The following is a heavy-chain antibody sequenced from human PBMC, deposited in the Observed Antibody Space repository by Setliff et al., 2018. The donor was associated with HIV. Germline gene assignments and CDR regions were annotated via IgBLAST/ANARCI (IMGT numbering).Heavy chain of an antibody. CDR1: RGSINSGGSY. Sequence: PSETLSLTCTVSRGSINSGGSYWSWIRQHPGKGLEWIGYIYYSGNTYYNPSLKSRVTISVDTSKNQFSLKLSSVTAADTAVYSCARDEPHQYDSRTSYGPWGPGIVVTVSS. J-gene: IGHJ5*02. CDR2: IYYSGNT. D-gene: IGHD3-22*01. V-gene: IGHV4-31*03. CDR3: ARDEPHQYDSRTSYGP.